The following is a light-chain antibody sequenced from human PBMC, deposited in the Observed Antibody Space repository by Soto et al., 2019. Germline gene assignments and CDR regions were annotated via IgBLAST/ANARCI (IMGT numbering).Light chain of an antibody. J-gene: IGKJ5*01. CDR2: AAS. CDR1: QSISSY. V-gene: IGKV1-39*01. Sequence: DIQMTQSRSSLSASVGPRLTIRCRASQSISSYLNWYQQKPGKAPKILIYAASSLQSGVPSRFSGSGYGTDFTLTISSLQTEDFATYYCQQSYSTPITFGQGTRLEIK. CDR3: QQSYSTPIT.